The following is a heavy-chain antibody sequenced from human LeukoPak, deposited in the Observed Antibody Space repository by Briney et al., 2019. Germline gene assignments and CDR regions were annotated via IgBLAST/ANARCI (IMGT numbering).Heavy chain of an antibody. CDR3: ARGLDYYDSSGGDY. D-gene: IGHD3-22*01. Sequence: ASVKVSCKASGGDFSNYGITWVRQDPGQGLELMGGIIPIFGTANYAQKFQGRVTITADKSTSTAYMELSSLRSEDTAVYYCARGLDYYDSSGGDYWGQGTLVTVSS. V-gene: IGHV1-69*06. J-gene: IGHJ4*02. CDR2: IIPIFGTA. CDR1: GGDFSNYG.